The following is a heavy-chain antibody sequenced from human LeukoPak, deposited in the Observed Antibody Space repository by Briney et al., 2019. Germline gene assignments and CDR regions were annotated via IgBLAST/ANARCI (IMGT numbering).Heavy chain of an antibody. Sequence: EASVKVSSKASGGTFSSYAISWVRQAPGQGLEWMGGIIPMFGTANYAQKFQGRVTITADKSTSTAYMELSSLRSEDTAVYYCARDPPGRPYSSSSYGWGQGTLVTVSS. CDR3: ARDPPGRPYSSSSYG. D-gene: IGHD6-6*01. J-gene: IGHJ4*02. CDR2: IIPMFGTA. CDR1: GGTFSSYA. V-gene: IGHV1-69*06.